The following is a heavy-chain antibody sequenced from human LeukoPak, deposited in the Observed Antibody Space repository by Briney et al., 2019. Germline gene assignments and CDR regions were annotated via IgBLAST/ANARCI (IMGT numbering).Heavy chain of an antibody. Sequence: ASVKVSCKTCGYTFTVKFLHWLRQAPGQGREGMGGIEPNSGGAVYGQNFRGRVTVTRDTSVSTAYMELSRLRSDDTAVYYCSIENYYDSSGYSKAFDYWGQGTLVTVSS. CDR2: IEPNSGGA. J-gene: IGHJ4*02. CDR3: SIENYYDSSGYSKAFDY. CDR1: GYTFTVKF. D-gene: IGHD3-22*01. V-gene: IGHV1-2*02.